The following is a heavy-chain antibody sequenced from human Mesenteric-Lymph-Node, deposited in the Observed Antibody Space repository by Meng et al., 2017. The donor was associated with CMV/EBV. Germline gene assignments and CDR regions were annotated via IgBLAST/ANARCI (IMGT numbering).Heavy chain of an antibody. V-gene: IGHV4-59*01. CDR1: GGSISRYY. D-gene: IGHD3-9*01. Sequence: GSLRLSCTVSGGSISRYYWSWIRQTPRKGLEWIGSIDYSGTNYNPSLKSRVTISVDTSKNQFSLELSAVTAADTAVYYCTRGSLDRTFDIWGQGTMVTVSS. J-gene: IGHJ3*02. CDR2: IDYSGT. CDR3: TRGSLDRTFDI.